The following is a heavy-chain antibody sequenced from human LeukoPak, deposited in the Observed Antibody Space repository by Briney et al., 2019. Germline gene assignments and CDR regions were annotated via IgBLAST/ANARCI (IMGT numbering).Heavy chain of an antibody. V-gene: IGHV3-20*04. CDR2: INWNGGGT. Sequence: PGGSLRLSCAASGFTFDDYGMSWVRQAPGKGLEWVSGINWNGGGTGYADSVKGRFTISRDNAKNSLYLQMNSLRAEDTALYYCSGGIRLGELSSWGQGTLVTVSS. D-gene: IGHD3-16*02. J-gene: IGHJ5*02. CDR3: SGGIRLGELSS. CDR1: GFTFDDYG.